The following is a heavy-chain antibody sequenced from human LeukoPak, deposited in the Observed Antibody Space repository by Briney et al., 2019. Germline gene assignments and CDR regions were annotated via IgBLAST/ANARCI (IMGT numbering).Heavy chain of an antibody. CDR2: MNIDGSEK. Sequence: GGSLRLSCAASGFTSSNYWMGWVRQAPGKRLGWVANMNIDGSEKYYADSVKGRFSISRDNARNSVYLQMASLRVEDTAVYYCARDPVEWELLLDYWGQGTLVTVSS. D-gene: IGHD1-26*01. CDR3: ARDPVEWELLLDY. CDR1: GFTSSNYW. J-gene: IGHJ4*02. V-gene: IGHV3-7*01.